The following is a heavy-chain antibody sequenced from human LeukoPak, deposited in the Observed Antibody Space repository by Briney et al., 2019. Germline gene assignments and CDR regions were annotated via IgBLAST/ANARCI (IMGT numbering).Heavy chain of an antibody. CDR2: IGSSGSPT. D-gene: IGHD3-22*01. Sequence: GGSLRLSCAASGFAFSSYNMDWVRQAPGKGLEWISYIGSSGSPTHYADSVGGRFTISRDNAKNSLYLQMNSLRDEDTAVYFCARRPYSDTSGRLSDVWGQGTTVTVSS. CDR1: GFAFSSYN. J-gene: IGHJ6*02. CDR3: ARRPYSDTSGRLSDV. V-gene: IGHV3-48*02.